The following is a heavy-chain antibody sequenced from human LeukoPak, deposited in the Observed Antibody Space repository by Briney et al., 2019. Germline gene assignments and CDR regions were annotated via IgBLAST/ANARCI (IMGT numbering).Heavy chain of an antibody. CDR1: GASISSGSYY. D-gene: IGHD2-2*01. CDR3: ARDRASTFFDY. J-gene: IGHJ4*02. V-gene: IGHV4-61*02. Sequence: SETLSLTCTVSGASISSGSYYWSWIRQPAGKGLEWIGRIYTSGSTNYNPSLKCRVTISVDTSKNQFSLKLSSVTAADTAVYYCARDRASTFFDYWGQGTLVTVSS. CDR2: IYTSGST.